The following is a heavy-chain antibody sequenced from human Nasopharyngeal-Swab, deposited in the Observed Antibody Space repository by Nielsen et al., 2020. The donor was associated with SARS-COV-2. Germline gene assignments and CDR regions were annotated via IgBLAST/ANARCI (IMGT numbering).Heavy chain of an antibody. D-gene: IGHD3-3*01. Sequence: GGSLRLSCAASEFTFSSYSMNWVRQAPGKGLEWVSSISSSSSYIYYADSVKGRFTISRDNAKNSLYLQMNSLRAEDTAVYYCARKSEWRGGYFDYWGQGTLVTVSS. CDR2: ISSSSSYI. CDR3: ARKSEWRGGYFDY. CDR1: EFTFSSYS. J-gene: IGHJ4*02. V-gene: IGHV3-21*01.